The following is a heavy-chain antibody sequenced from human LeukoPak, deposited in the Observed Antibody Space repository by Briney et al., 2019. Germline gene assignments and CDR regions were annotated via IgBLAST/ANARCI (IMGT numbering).Heavy chain of an antibody. CDR1: GGSISSSNW. D-gene: IGHD3-10*01. Sequence: SGTLSLTCAVSGGSISSSNWWSRVRQPPGKGLEWIGEIYHSGSTNYNPSLKSRVTISVDKSKNQFSLKLSSVTAADTAVYYCARNYGSGSSDRFDPWGQGTLVTVSS. J-gene: IGHJ5*02. CDR3: ARNYGSGSSDRFDP. CDR2: IYHSGST. V-gene: IGHV4-4*02.